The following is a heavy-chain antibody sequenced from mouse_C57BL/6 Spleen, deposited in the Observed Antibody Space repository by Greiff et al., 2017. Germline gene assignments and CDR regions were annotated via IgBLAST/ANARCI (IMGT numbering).Heavy chain of an antibody. V-gene: IGHV1-42*01. CDR1: GYSFTGYY. Sequence: VQLQQPGAELVKPGASVKISCKASGYSFTGYYMNWVKQSPEKSLEWIGEINPSTGGTTYNQKFKAKATLTVDKSSSTAYMQLKSLTSEDSAVYYCARLYDGYWYFDVWGTGTTVTVSS. D-gene: IGHD2-3*01. CDR3: ARLYDGYWYFDV. CDR2: INPSTGGT. J-gene: IGHJ1*03.